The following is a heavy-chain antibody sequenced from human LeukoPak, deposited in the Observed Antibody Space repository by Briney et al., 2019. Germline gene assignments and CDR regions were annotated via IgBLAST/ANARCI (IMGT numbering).Heavy chain of an antibody. J-gene: IGHJ4*02. CDR1: GGTFSSCA. D-gene: IGHD4-17*01. CDR3: ARTTVTTDYFDY. Sequence: SVKVSCKASGGTFSSCAISWVRQAPGQGLEWMGGIIPIFGTANYAQKFQGRVTITADESTGTAYMELGSLRSEDTAVYYCARTTVTTDYFDYWGQGTLVTVSS. CDR2: IIPIFGTA. V-gene: IGHV1-69*01.